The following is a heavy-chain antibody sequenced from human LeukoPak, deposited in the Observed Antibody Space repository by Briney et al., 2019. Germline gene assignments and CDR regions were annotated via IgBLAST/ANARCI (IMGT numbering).Heavy chain of an antibody. CDR3: ASGSYSDLYLQH. V-gene: IGHV4-34*01. CDR2: INHSGST. J-gene: IGHJ1*01. Sequence: PSETLSLTCAVYGGSFSSYYWSWIRQPPGKGLEWIGEINHSGSTNYNPSLKSRVTISVDTSKNHFSLKLSSVTAADTAVYYCASGSYSDLYLQHWGQGTLVTVSS. CDR1: GGSFSSYY. D-gene: IGHD1-26*01.